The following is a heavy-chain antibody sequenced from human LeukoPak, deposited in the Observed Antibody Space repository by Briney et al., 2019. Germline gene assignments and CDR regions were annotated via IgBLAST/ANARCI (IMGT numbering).Heavy chain of an antibody. V-gene: IGHV3-30*03. CDR1: GFTFSSYG. CDR2: ISYDGSNK. Sequence: PGGSLRLSCAASGFTFSSYGMHWVRQAPGKGLEWVAVISYDGSNKYYADSVKGRFTISRDNSKNTLYLQMNSLRAEDTAVYYCARFSGSGYYSHFDYWGQGTLVTVSS. CDR3: ARFSGSGYYSHFDY. J-gene: IGHJ4*02. D-gene: IGHD3-22*01.